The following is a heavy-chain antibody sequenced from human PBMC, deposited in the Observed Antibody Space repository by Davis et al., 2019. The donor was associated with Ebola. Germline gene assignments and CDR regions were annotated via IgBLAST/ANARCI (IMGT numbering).Heavy chain of an antibody. CDR1: GFTFSSYS. CDR2: ISSSSSTI. CDR3: ARRQSVVPGPAGYYYYYDMDV. J-gene: IGHJ6*02. Sequence: PGGSLRLSCAASGFTFSSYSMNWVRQAPGEGLEWVSYISSSSSTIYYADSVKGRFTISRDNAKNSLYLQMNSLRDEDTAVYYCARRQSVVPGPAGYYYYYDMDVWGQGTTVTVSS. D-gene: IGHD2-2*01. V-gene: IGHV3-48*02.